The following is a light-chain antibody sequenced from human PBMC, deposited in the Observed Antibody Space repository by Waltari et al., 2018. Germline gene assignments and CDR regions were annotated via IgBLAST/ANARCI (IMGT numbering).Light chain of an antibody. CDR3: MQALQTPLT. V-gene: IGKV2-28*01. CDR1: QSLLHSNGYNY. J-gene: IGKJ4*01. CDR2: LGS. Sequence: DLVMTQSPLSLPVTPGEPASISCRSSQSLLHSNGYNYLDWYLQKPGQSPHLLFYLGSNRASGVPDRFSGSGSGTDFTLKISRVEAEDVGVFYCMQALQTPLTFGGGTKVEIK.